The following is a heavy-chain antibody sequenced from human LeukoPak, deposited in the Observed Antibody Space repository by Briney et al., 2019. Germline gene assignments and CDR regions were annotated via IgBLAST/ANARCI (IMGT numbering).Heavy chain of an antibody. CDR2: INHSGRT. Sequence: SETLSLTCAVYGGSFSGYYWSWIRQPPGKGLEWIGEINHSGRTNYNPSLKSRVTISVDTSKNQFSLKLSSVTAADTAVYYWARVGGQWLTRSGRYFDYWGQGTLVTVSS. D-gene: IGHD6-19*01. V-gene: IGHV4-34*01. CDR1: GGSFSGYY. J-gene: IGHJ4*02. CDR3: ARVGGQWLTRSGRYFDY.